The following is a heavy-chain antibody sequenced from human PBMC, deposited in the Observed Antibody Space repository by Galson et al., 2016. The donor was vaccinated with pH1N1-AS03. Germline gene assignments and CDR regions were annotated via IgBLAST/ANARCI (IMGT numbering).Heavy chain of an antibody. Sequence: SLRLSCAASGFTFSGYTMSWVRQAPGKGLEWVSFISGSSTYIYYADSLKGRFTISRDNSKNTVHLELNSLRGADTAVYYCVRSLAAAGNYWGQGTLVIVSS. J-gene: IGHJ4*02. D-gene: IGHD6-13*01. CDR3: VRSLAAAGNY. CDR2: ISGSSTYI. CDR1: GFTFSGYT. V-gene: IGHV3-21*01.